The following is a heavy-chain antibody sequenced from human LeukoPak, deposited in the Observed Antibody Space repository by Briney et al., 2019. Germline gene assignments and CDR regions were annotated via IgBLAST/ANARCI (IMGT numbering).Heavy chain of an antibody. D-gene: IGHD1-26*01. J-gene: IGHJ4*02. Sequence: GGSLRLSCAASGFTFSSYWMSWVRQAPGKGLEWVSFISSSGTTINQPGSVKGRFTISRDNAKNSVHLQMDNLRVEDTAVYYCARGWDRAHPTGFEFDVWGQGTLVTVSS. CDR3: ARGWDRAHPTGFEFDV. CDR2: ISSSGTTI. CDR1: GFTFSSYW. V-gene: IGHV3-48*03.